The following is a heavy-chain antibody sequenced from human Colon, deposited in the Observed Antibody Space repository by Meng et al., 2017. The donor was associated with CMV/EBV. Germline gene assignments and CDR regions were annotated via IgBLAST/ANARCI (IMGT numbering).Heavy chain of an antibody. J-gene: IGHJ4*02. CDR1: GFTFRSYE. CDR3: ARDPKVMDTTLATGY. V-gene: IGHV3-21*01. Sequence: GESLKISCSASGFTFRSYEMNWVRQAPGKGLEWVSSISPTSSNIFYADSVRGRFTVSRDNAQNSVYLQMNSLRAEDTGVYYCARDPKVMDTTLATGYWGQGTLVTVSS. D-gene: IGHD5-18*01. CDR2: ISPTSSNI.